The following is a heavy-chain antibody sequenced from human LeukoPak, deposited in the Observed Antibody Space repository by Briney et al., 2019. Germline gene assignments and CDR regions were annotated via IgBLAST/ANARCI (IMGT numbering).Heavy chain of an antibody. CDR1: GFTFTTYW. CDR3: ATSLGTAGGPY. J-gene: IGHJ4*02. CDR2: IRQDGGAT. Sequence: GGSLRLSCAASGFTFTTYWMTWVRQAPGKGLEWLANIRQDGGATYYADSVKGRFTISRDNAKNSLYLQMHSLRADDTAVYYCATSLGTAGGPYWGQGTLVTVSS. D-gene: IGHD6-13*01. V-gene: IGHV3-7*01.